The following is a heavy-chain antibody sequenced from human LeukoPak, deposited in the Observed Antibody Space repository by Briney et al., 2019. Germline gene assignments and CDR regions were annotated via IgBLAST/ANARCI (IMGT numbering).Heavy chain of an antibody. D-gene: IGHD3-3*01. CDR2: IIPIFGTA. V-gene: IGHV1-69*13. J-gene: IGHJ4*02. CDR3: AIRATIFGVVMLFDY. Sequence: GASVKVSCKASGGAFSSYAISWVRQAPGQGLEWMGGIIPIFGTANYAQKFQGRVTITADESTSTAYMELSSLRSEDTAVYYCAIRATIFGVVMLFDYWGQGTLVTVSS. CDR1: GGAFSSYA.